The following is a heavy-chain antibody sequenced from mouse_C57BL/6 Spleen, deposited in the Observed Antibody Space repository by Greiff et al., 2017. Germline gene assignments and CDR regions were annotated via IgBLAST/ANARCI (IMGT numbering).Heavy chain of an antibody. J-gene: IGHJ1*03. Sequence: QVQLQQPGAELVKPGASVKLSCKASGYTFTSYWMHWVKQRPGQGLEWIGMIHPNSGSTNYNEKFKGKAKLTVDKSSSTAYMKLSSLTSEDSAVYYCARGGYSRYFDVWGTGTTITVSS. CDR1: GYTFTSYW. CDR2: IHPNSGST. V-gene: IGHV1-64*01. CDR3: ARGGYSRYFDV.